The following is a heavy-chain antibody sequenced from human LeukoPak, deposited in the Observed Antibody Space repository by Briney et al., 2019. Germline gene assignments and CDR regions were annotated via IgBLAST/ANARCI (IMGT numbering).Heavy chain of an antibody. Sequence: SETLSLTCTVSGGSISSSSYYWGWIRQPPGKGLEWIGRIYYSGSTYYNPSLKSRVTIPVDTSKNQFSLKLSSVTAADTAVYYCARHRMYYYDSSGRGVADAFDIWGQGTMVTVSS. CDR3: ARHRMYYYDSSGRGVADAFDI. V-gene: IGHV4-39*01. D-gene: IGHD3-22*01. CDR2: IYYSGST. J-gene: IGHJ3*02. CDR1: GGSISSSSYY.